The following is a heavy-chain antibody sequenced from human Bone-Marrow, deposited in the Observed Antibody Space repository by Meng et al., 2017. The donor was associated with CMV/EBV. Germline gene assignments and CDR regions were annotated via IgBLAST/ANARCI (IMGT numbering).Heavy chain of an antibody. CDR3: TRDVEEQRLLNWFDP. V-gene: IGHV4-39*07. CDR2: ISYTGST. CDR1: GGSIIRNGGYY. D-gene: IGHD6-25*01. J-gene: IGHJ5*02. Sequence: RQLQESGPGLVKPSESLSLTCTVSGGSIIRNGGYYWGWIRQPPGKGLEWIGSISYTGSTYYNPSLESRVIMSVDTSKNQFSLKLTSVTAADTAMYYCTRDVEEQRLLNWFDPWGQGILVTVSS.